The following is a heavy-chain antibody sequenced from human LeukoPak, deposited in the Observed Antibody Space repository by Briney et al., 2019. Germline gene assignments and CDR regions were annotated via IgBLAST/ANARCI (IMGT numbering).Heavy chain of an antibody. CDR1: GFTFSSYA. Sequence: GGSLRLSCAASGFTFSSYAMSWVRQAPGKGLEWVSGINYNGGSTFYGDSVKGRFTIPRDNSRNTLYLQMNSLRAEDTAVYYCAKDYPFNPYYDSVFFDCWGQGTLVTVSS. D-gene: IGHD3-22*01. CDR3: AKDYPFNPYYDSVFFDC. CDR2: INYNGGST. V-gene: IGHV3-23*01. J-gene: IGHJ4*02.